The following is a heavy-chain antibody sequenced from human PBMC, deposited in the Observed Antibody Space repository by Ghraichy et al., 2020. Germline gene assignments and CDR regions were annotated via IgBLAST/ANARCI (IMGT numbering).Heavy chain of an antibody. CDR2: LSGGSVST. J-gene: IGHJ3*02. D-gene: IGHD3-10*02. CDR1: GFTFVDYA. Sequence: GESLNISCAASGFTFVDYAMSWVRQAPGKGLEWVSTLSGGSVSTYSADSVKGRFTISRDNSKDTLYLQMNSLRAEDTAVYYCARKCLPETMLAGFDIWGQGTLVTVAS. CDR3: ARKCLPETMLAGFDI. V-gene: IGHV3-23*01.